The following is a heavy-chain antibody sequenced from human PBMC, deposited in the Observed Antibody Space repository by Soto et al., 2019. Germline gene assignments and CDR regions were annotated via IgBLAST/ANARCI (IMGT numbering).Heavy chain of an antibody. V-gene: IGHV3-48*02. CDR1: GFTFSSNS. CDR2: ISSSSSTI. Sequence: VQVVESGGGLVQPGGSLRLSCAASGFTFSSNSMNWVRQAPGKGREWISYISSSSSTIYADSVKGRFTISRDNAKNSLYLQMNSLRDEETAVYYCARVIWSGHLTSDLWGQGPLVPVSS. J-gene: IGHJ5*02. CDR3: ARVIWSGHLTSDL. D-gene: IGHD3-3*01.